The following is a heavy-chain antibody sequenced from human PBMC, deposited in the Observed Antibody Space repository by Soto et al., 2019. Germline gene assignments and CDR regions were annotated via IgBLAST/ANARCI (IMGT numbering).Heavy chain of an antibody. V-gene: IGHV4-39*01. CDR3: ARQRRRAVSDY. CDR1: GGSISSSSYY. D-gene: IGHD6-19*01. CDR2: IYYSGST. J-gene: IGHJ4*02. Sequence: QLQLQESGPGLVKPSETLSLTCTVSGGSISSSSYYWGWIRQPPGKGLGWIGSIYYSGSTYYNPSLKSRVTISVDTSKNQFSLKLSSVTAADTAVYYCARQRRRAVSDYWGQGTLVTVSS.